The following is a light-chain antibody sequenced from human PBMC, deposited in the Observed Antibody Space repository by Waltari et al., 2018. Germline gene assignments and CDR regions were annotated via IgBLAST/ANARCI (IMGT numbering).Light chain of an antibody. CDR1: SPNIGGND. Sequence: QSLLTQPPSLSAAPGQRVTIYCSGTSPNIGGNDVFGYQQFPGKAPRLLLYDDNRRPAGIPDRFSGSKSATSASLAISRLQTGDEADYYCGTWDSSLAVWMFGGGTRLTVL. J-gene: IGLJ3*02. CDR2: DDN. CDR3: GTWDSSLAVWM. V-gene: IGLV1-51*02.